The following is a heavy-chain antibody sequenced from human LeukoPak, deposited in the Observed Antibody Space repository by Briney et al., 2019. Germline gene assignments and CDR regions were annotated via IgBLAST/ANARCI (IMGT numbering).Heavy chain of an antibody. Sequence: GGSLRLSCAASGFTFSSYAMHWVRQAPGKGLEWVAVISYDGSNKYYADSVKGRFTISRDNSKNTLYLQMNSLRAEDTAVYYCARDGGSSWYYYYYYYMDVWGKGTTVTVSS. V-gene: IGHV3-30*04. CDR3: ARDGGSSWYYYYYYYMDV. J-gene: IGHJ6*03. CDR2: ISYDGSNK. CDR1: GFTFSSYA. D-gene: IGHD6-13*01.